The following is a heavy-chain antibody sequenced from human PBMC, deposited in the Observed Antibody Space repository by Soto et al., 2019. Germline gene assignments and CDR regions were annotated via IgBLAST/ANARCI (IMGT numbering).Heavy chain of an antibody. CDR3: AISYITNDAFDI. CDR1: SGPFSGYY. Sequence: QVQLQQWGAGLLKPSETLSLTCAVSSGPFSGYYWSWIRQSPGKGLEWIGEISHSGSTNYNPSLKSRVTIPVDTSKHQFSLKLSSVTAADTAVYYCAISYITNDAFDIWGQGTLVTVSS. CDR2: ISHSGST. D-gene: IGHD1-1*01. V-gene: IGHV4-34*01. J-gene: IGHJ3*02.